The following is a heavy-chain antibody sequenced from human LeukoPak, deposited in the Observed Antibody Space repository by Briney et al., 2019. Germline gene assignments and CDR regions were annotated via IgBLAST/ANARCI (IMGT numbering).Heavy chain of an antibody. D-gene: IGHD1-1*01. J-gene: IGHJ4*02. CDR3: AKVDNWKYGHHDF. CDR1: GFTFSSYA. CDR2: ISGSDGTT. V-gene: IGHV3-23*01. Sequence: GESLRLSFAASGFTFSSYAMSWVRQAPGKGLEWVSSISGSDGTTYYADSVKGRFTISRDNSKYTLSLQMNSLRTEDTAVYYCAKVDNWKYGHHDFWGQGTLVTVSS.